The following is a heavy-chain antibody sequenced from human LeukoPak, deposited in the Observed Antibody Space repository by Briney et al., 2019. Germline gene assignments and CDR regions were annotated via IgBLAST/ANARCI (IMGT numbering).Heavy chain of an antibody. J-gene: IGHJ4*02. D-gene: IGHD3-10*01. CDR2: ISSSSSYI. Sequence: GGSLRLSCAASGFTFSSYSMNWVRQAPGKGLEWVSSISSSSSYIYYEDSVKGRFTISRDNAKNSLYLQMNSLRAEDTAVYYCARCGRFGEFNWGQGTLVTVFS. CDR1: GFTFSSYS. CDR3: ARCGRFGEFN. V-gene: IGHV3-21*01.